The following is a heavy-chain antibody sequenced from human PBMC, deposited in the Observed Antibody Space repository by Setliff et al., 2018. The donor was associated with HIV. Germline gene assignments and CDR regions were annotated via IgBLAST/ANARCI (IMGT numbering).Heavy chain of an antibody. V-gene: IGHV4-4*07. Sequence: SETLSLTCTVSGGSMSSYYWSWIRQPAGKGLEWIGHIYTSGSTNYNPSVKSRVTMSVDTSKNQFSLKLSSVTAADTAVYYCARHKTHEYGGNTIYFDSWGQGTLVTVSS. J-gene: IGHJ4*02. CDR3: ARHKTHEYGGNTIYFDS. D-gene: IGHD2-15*01. CDR2: IYTSGST. CDR1: GGSMSSYY.